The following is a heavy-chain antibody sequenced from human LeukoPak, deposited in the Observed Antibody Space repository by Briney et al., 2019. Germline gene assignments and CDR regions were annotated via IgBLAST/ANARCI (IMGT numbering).Heavy chain of an antibody. CDR1: GFTFSNYA. CDR2: ISGSGGTT. Sequence: GGSLRLSCATSGFTFSNYAVSWVRQTPGKGLEWVSSISGSGGTTYYADSVKGRFTISRDNSKNTLYLQMNSLRAEDTAVYYCAKDPYRASSGLVDYWGQGTLVTVSS. CDR3: AKDPYRASSGLVDY. J-gene: IGHJ4*02. V-gene: IGHV3-23*01. D-gene: IGHD5-12*01.